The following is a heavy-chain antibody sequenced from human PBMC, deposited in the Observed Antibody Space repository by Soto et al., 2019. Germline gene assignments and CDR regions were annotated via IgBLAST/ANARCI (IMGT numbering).Heavy chain of an antibody. J-gene: IGHJ5*02. Sequence: QLQLQESGSGLVKPSQTLSLTCAVSGGSISSGGYSWSWIRQPPGKGLECIGYIYHSGSTYYNPSLKSRVTITVDRSKNQFSLKLSSVTAADTAVYYCARRPPYYYGSGSYGFDPWGQGTLVTVSS. V-gene: IGHV4-30-2*01. CDR2: IYHSGST. CDR1: GGSISSGGYS. D-gene: IGHD3-10*01. CDR3: ARRPPYYYGSGSYGFDP.